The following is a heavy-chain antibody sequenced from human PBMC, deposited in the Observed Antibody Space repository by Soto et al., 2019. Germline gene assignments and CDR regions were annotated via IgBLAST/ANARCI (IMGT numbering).Heavy chain of an antibody. CDR3: ARDRGAPDAFDI. V-gene: IGHV3-53*01. J-gene: IGHJ3*02. CDR2: IYSDGRT. Sequence: GSLRLSCVVSGLPVSTNYMSWVRQAPGKGLEWVSFIYSDGRTFYADSVKGRFTLSRLSSKNTLYLQMNSLRVEDTAVYFWARDRGAPDAFDIWGQGTMVTVSS. D-gene: IGHD3-10*01. CDR1: GLPVSTNY.